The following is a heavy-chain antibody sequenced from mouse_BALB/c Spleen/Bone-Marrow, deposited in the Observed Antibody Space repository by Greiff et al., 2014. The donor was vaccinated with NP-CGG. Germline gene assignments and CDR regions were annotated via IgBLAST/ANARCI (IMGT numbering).Heavy chain of an antibody. V-gene: IGHV4-1*02. D-gene: IGHD1-1*01. CDR1: GFDSSRYW. Sequence: DVHLVESGGGLVQPGGSLKLSCAASGFDSSRYWMSWVRQAPGKGLEWIGEINPESSTINYTPSLKDKFIISRDNAKNTLYLQMSKVRSEDTALYYCARLNYYGNLFVWGAGTTVTVSS. CDR2: INPESSTI. J-gene: IGHJ1*01. CDR3: ARLNYYGNLFV.